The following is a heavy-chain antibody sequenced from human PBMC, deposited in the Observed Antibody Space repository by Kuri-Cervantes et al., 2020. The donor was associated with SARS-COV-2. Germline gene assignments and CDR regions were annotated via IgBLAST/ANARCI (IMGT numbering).Heavy chain of an antibody. V-gene: IGHV3-23*01. Sequence: GESLKISCAASGFTFSSYAMSWVRQAPGKGLEWVSAISGSGGSTYYADSVKGRFTISRDNSKNTLYLQMNSLGAEDTAVYYCAKDYCSSTSCSGFDAFDIWGQGTMVTVSS. CDR1: GFTFSSYA. CDR3: AKDYCSSTSCSGFDAFDI. D-gene: IGHD2-2*01. J-gene: IGHJ3*02. CDR2: ISGSGGST.